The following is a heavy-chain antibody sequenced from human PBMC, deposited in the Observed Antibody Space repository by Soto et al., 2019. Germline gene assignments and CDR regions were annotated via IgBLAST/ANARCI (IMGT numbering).Heavy chain of an antibody. J-gene: IGHJ5*02. CDR3: ARDQNRITGTTTLGWFDP. V-gene: IGHV4-4*02. D-gene: IGHD1-7*01. CDR1: GGSISSSNW. Sequence: SETLSLTCAVSGGSISSSNWWSWVRQPPGKGLEWIGEIYHSGSTNYNPSLKSRVTISVDKSKNQFSLKLSSVTAADTAVYYCARDQNRITGTTTLGWFDPWGQGTLVTVSS. CDR2: IYHSGST.